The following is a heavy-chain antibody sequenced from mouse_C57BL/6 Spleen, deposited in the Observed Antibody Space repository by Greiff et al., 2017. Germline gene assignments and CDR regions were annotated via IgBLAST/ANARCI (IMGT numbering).Heavy chain of an antibody. J-gene: IGHJ4*01. Sequence: VQLQQSGAELVKPGASVKLSCTASGFNIKDYYMPWVKQRTEQGLEWIGRIDPEDGETKYAPKLQCKATITADTSSNTAYLQLSSLTSEDTAVYYCAREAYYYGSSYNAMDYWGQGTSVTVSS. CDR2: IDPEDGET. D-gene: IGHD1-1*01. CDR3: AREAYYYGSSYNAMDY. CDR1: GFNIKDYY. V-gene: IGHV14-2*01.